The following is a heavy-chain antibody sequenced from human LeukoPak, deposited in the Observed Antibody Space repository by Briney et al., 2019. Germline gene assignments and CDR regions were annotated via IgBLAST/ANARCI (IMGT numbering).Heavy chain of an antibody. CDR3: ARVCIAAAGSGPLVAFDI. CDR2: MNPNSGNT. J-gene: IGHJ3*02. V-gene: IGHV1-8*01. CDR1: GYTFTSYD. D-gene: IGHD6-13*01. Sequence: ASVKVSCKASGYTFTSYDINWVRQATGQGLEWMGWMNPNSGNTGYAQKFQGRVTMTRNTSISTAYMELSSLRSEDTAVYYCARVCIAAAGSGPLVAFDIWGQGTTVTVSS.